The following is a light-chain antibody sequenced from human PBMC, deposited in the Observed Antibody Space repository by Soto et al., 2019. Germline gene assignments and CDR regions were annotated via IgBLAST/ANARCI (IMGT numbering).Light chain of an antibody. J-gene: IGKJ1*01. V-gene: IGKV1-5*03. Sequence: DILLTQSPATLSSSVGDRVTLTCRASQSISSWLAWYQQKPGKATKLLNYKASSLKSGVPSRFGGSGSGTEFTLTSSSLPHDYFATHYCQHYNSYLEAFGQGTQVDIK. CDR3: QHYNSYLEA. CDR2: KAS. CDR1: QSISSW.